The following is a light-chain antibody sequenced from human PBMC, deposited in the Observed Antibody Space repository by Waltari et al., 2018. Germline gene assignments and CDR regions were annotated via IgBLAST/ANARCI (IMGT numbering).Light chain of an antibody. CDR3: QSYDSSLSGSV. CDR1: SSNIGAGYD. CDR2: GNG. Sequence: QSVLTQPPSVSGAPGQRVTISCTGSSSNIGAGYDVHGYQQLPGTAPKLLVSGNGNGPAGVPDRFSGSKSGTSASLAITGLQAEDEADYYGQSYDSSLSGSVFGGGTKLTVL. V-gene: IGLV1-40*01. J-gene: IGLJ2*01.